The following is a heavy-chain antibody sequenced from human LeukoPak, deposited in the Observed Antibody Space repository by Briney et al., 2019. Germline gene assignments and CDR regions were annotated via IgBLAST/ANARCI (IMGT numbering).Heavy chain of an antibody. CDR1: GFTFSNYW. Sequence: GGSLRLSCAASGFTFSNYWMSWVHQAPGKGLEWVANIRQDGSEKYYVDSVKGRFTISRDNAKNSLFLQMNSLRAEDTAVYYCAGEVAATGFDYWGQGTLVTVSS. V-gene: IGHV3-7*03. CDR2: IRQDGSEK. CDR3: AGEVAATGFDY. J-gene: IGHJ4*02. D-gene: IGHD6-19*01.